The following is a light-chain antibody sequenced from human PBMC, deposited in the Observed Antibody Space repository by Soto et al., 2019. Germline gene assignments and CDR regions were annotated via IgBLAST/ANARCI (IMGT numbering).Light chain of an antibody. CDR3: QQRHMWPIT. CDR1: QSFRSL. J-gene: IGKJ5*01. CDR2: DAY. Sequence: EIGMTQSPATLSVSQGERVTLSCRASQSFRSLLAWYQQKPGQAPRLLVYDAYNRATGIPPRFSGSGSGTDFTLTISSLEPEDSAVYYCQQRHMWPITFGQGTRLEIK. V-gene: IGKV3-11*01.